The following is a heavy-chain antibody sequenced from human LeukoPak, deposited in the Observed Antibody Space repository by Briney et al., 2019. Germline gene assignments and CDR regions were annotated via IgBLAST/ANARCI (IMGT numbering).Heavy chain of an antibody. CDR1: GLTFRNYG. CDR2: ITDDGSDK. J-gene: IGHJ4*02. D-gene: IGHD1-26*01. Sequence: PGKSLRLSCAASGLTFRNYGMDWVRQAPGKGVEWVAVITDDGSDKYYAESVKGRFTISRDNSKNPVYLQMNNLRLEDTALYYCAKDLKKWELSFDSWGQGTLVTVSS. CDR3: AKDLKKWELSFDS. V-gene: IGHV3-30*18.